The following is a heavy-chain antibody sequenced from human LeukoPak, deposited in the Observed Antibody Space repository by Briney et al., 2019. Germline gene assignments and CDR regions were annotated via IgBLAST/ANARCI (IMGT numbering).Heavy chain of an antibody. CDR2: INPSGGST. CDR3: ARCEPQRKYSSSWYNFDY. Sequence: ASVKVSCKASGYTFTSYYMHWVRQAPGQGLEWKGIINPSGGSTSYAQKFQGRVTMTRDTSTSTVYMELSSLRSEDTAVYYCARCEPQRKYSSSWYNFDYWGQGTLVTVSS. D-gene: IGHD6-13*01. J-gene: IGHJ4*02. CDR1: GYTFTSYY. V-gene: IGHV1-46*01.